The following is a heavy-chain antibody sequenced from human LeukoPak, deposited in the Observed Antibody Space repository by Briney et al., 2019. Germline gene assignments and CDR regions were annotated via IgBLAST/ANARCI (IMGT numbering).Heavy chain of an antibody. CDR1: GFTLSSYA. CDR3: AKQLDSGNFYPTGDDY. Sequence: PGGSLRLSCAAPGFTLSSYATSWVRQAPGKGLEWVSAISASGADTYYADSVKGRFTISRDTSKNTVYLQMNSLRDEDTAVYYCAKQLDSGNFYPTGDDYWGQGTLVTVSS. CDR2: ISASGADT. J-gene: IGHJ4*02. V-gene: IGHV3-23*01. D-gene: IGHD3-10*01.